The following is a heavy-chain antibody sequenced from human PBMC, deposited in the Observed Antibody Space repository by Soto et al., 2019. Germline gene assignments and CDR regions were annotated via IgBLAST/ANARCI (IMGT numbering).Heavy chain of an antibody. CDR1: GGSVSSGSYY. Sequence: PSETLSLTCTVSGGSVSSGSYYWSWIRQPPGKGLEWIGYIYYSGTTNYNPSLKSRVTISVDTSKNKFSLKLSSVTAADTAVYYCARLHYDFWSGYYRENWFDPWGQGTLVTVSS. J-gene: IGHJ5*02. CDR3: ARLHYDFWSGYYRENWFDP. D-gene: IGHD3-3*01. CDR2: IYYSGTT. V-gene: IGHV4-61*01.